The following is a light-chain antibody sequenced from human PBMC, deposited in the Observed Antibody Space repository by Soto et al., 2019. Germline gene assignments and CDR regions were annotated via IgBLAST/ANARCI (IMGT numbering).Light chain of an antibody. CDR1: SSDVGGSNY. CDR3: SSYTSSSLYV. J-gene: IGLJ1*01. Sequence: QSALTQPASVSGSPGQSITISCTGTSSDVGGSNYVSWYQQLPGKAPKLMIYDVSDRPSGVSSRFSGSKSGNTASLTISGLQAEDEADYYCSSYTSSSLYVFGTGTKVTVL. V-gene: IGLV2-14*01. CDR2: DVS.